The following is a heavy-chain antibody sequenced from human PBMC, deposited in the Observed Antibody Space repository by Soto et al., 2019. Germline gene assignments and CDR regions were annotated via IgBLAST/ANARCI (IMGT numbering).Heavy chain of an antibody. J-gene: IGHJ2*01. CDR1: GFTFDDYA. Sequence: GGSLRLSCAASGFTFDDYAMHWVRQAPGKGLEWVSGISWNSGSIGYADSVKGRFTISRDNAKNSLYLQMNSLRAEDTALYYCGRGGPRFPRYFDLWGRGTLVTVSS. CDR2: ISWNSGSI. CDR3: GRGGPRFPRYFDL. V-gene: IGHV3-9*01. D-gene: IGHD3-16*01.